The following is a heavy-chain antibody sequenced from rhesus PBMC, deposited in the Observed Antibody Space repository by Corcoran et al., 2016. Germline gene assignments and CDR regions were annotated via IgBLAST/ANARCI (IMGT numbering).Heavy chain of an antibody. J-gene: IGHJ4*01. D-gene: IGHD3-34*01. Sequence: EVQLVQSGAEVKKPGASVKISCKASGYTFTDYYLHWVRQAPGKWLEWMGRVDPEDGEAIHAQKCQDRVTITAETSTDTAYMELSSLRSEDTAVYYCATDVLSGVIINFGYWGQGVLVTVSS. CDR2: VDPEDGEA. CDR3: ATDVLSGVIINFGY. V-gene: IGHV1-111*02. CDR1: GYTFTDYY.